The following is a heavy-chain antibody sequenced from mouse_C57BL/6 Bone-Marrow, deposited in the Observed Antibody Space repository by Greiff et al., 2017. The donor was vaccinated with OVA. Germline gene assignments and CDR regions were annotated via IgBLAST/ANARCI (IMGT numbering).Heavy chain of an antibody. Sequence: QVHVKQPGAELVRPGSSVKLSCKASGYTFTSYWMHWVKQRPIQGLEWIGNIDPSDSETHYNQKFKDKATLTVDKSSSTAYMQLSSLTSEDSAVYYCARWLPLYFDYWGQGTTLTVSS. D-gene: IGHD2-2*01. CDR2: IDPSDSET. V-gene: IGHV1-52*01. CDR1: GYTFTSYW. J-gene: IGHJ2*01. CDR3: ARWLPLYFDY.